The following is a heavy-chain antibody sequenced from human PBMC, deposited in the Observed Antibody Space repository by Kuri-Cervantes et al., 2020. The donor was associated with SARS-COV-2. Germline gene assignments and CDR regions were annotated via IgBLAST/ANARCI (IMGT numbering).Heavy chain of an antibody. CDR3: ARELGLTTVNWFDP. J-gene: IGHJ5*02. V-gene: IGHV4-59*01. CDR1: GGSISSYY. D-gene: IGHD4-17*01. Sequence: GSLRLSCTVSGGSISSYYWSWIRRPPGKGLEWIGYIYYSGSTNYNPSLKSRVTISVDTSKNQFSLKLSSVTAADTAVYYCARELGLTTVNWFDPWGQGTLVTVSS. CDR2: IYYSGST.